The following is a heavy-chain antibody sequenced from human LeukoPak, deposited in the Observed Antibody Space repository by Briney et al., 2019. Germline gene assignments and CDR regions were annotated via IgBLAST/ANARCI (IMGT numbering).Heavy chain of an antibody. V-gene: IGHV3-66*04. CDR1: GFTVSSDY. CDR3: ARHGDFWSGLSPLDF. D-gene: IGHD3-3*01. Sequence: GGSLRLSCAASGFTVSSDYMYWVRQAPGKGLEWVSVINSGGSTYYTDSVKGRFTISRDNSKNTLYLQMNSLRAEDTAVYYCARHGDFWSGLSPLDFWGQGTLVTVSS. CDR2: INSGGST. J-gene: IGHJ4*02.